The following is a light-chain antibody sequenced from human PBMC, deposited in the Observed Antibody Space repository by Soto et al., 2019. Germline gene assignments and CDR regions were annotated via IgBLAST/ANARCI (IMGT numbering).Light chain of an antibody. V-gene: IGKV1-27*01. Sequence: GDRVTITYRASQGISKYLAWYQQKPGKGPKLLIYAASTLQSGVPSRFSGSGSGTDFTLTISSLQPEDVATYYCQKYNSAPRTFGQGTKVEI. J-gene: IGKJ1*01. CDR1: QGISKY. CDR2: AAS. CDR3: QKYNSAPRT.